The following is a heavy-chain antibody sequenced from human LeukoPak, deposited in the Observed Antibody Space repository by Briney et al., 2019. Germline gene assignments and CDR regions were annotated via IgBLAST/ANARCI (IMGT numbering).Heavy chain of an antibody. Sequence: SETLSLTCTASGASITSGASYWTWIRQHPGEGLEWIGYSSYSGSAYYNPSLKSRVTISVDTSKSQFSLKLSSVTAADTAVYYCARYYCASSRCPGVDYWGQGTLVTVSS. D-gene: IGHD2-2*01. V-gene: IGHV4-31*03. CDR3: ARYYCASSRCPGVDY. CDR1: GASITSGASY. CDR2: SSYSGSA. J-gene: IGHJ4*02.